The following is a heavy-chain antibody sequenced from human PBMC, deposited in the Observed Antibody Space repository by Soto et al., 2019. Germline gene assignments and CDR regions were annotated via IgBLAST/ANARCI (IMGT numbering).Heavy chain of an antibody. CDR2: ISYDGSNK. CDR3: AKKARSYYDFWSGLPDDY. CDR1: GFTFSSYA. V-gene: IGHV3-30-3*02. D-gene: IGHD3-3*01. Sequence: GGSLRLSCAASGFTFSSYAMHWVRQAPGKGLEWVAVISYDGSNKYYADSVKGRFTISRDNSKNTLYLQMNSLRAEDTAVYYCAKKARSYYDFWSGLPDDYWGQGTLVTVSS. J-gene: IGHJ4*02.